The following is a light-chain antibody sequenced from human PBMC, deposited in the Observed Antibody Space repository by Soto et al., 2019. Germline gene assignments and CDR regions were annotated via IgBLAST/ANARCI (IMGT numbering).Light chain of an antibody. Sequence: EIVLTQSPASLSSSPGERATLSCRASQSVSSYLAWYQQKPGQAPTLLIYDASTRATGIPARFSGSGSGTDFTLTISSLEPEDFAVYYCQQRSNWPPATFGQGTRLEIK. V-gene: IGKV3-11*01. J-gene: IGKJ5*01. CDR3: QQRSNWPPAT. CDR1: QSVSSY. CDR2: DAS.